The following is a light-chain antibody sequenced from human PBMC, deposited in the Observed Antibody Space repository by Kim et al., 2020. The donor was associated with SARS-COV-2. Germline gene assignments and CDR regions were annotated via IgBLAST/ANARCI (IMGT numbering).Light chain of an antibody. CDR1: ALPKKY. Sequence: SYELTQTPSVSVSPGQTASITCSGDALPKKYAYWYQQKSGQAPVLVIYEDSKRPSGIPERFSGSSSGTMATLTISGAQVEDEADYYCYSTDSSGNHPVFGGGTQLTVL. V-gene: IGLV3-10*01. CDR2: EDS. CDR3: YSTDSSGNHPV. J-gene: IGLJ2*01.